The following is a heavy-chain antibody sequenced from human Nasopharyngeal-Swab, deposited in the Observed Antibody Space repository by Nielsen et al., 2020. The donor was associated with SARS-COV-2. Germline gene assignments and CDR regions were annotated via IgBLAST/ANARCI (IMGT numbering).Heavy chain of an antibody. V-gene: IGHV3-43*02. Sequence: GGSLRLSCAASGFTFDNYAIPWARKAPGKGLEWVSLISGDGGSTYYADSVKGRFTISRDNSKNSLYLQMNSLRTEDTALYYCAKGWFGELFGAFDIWGQGTMVTVSS. D-gene: IGHD3-10*01. CDR2: ISGDGGST. CDR1: GFTFDNYA. CDR3: AKGWFGELFGAFDI. J-gene: IGHJ3*02.